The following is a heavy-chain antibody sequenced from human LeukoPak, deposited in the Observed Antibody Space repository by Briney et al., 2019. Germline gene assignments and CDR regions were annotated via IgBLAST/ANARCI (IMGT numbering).Heavy chain of an antibody. CDR2: IRYDGSNK. Sequence: PGGSLRLSCAASGFTFSTYGMHWVRQAPGKGLEWVAFIRYDGSNKYYADSMKGRFTISRDNSKNTLYLQMNSLRAEDTAVYYCAKGGYYGSGTDYFDYWGQGTLVTVSS. J-gene: IGHJ4*02. V-gene: IGHV3-30*02. D-gene: IGHD3-10*01. CDR3: AKGGYYGSGTDYFDY. CDR1: GFTFSTYG.